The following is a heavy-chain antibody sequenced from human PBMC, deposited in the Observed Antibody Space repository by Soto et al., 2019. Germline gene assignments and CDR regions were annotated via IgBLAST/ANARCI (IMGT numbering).Heavy chain of an antibody. CDR3: ARDLIDGVFQY. J-gene: IGHJ4*02. V-gene: IGHV6-1*01. Sequence: SQTLSLTCAISGDSVSRNSAGWNWIRQSPSRGLEWMGRTDYRSKWYNDYTVSVKSRITINPDTSKNQFSLQLNSVTPEDTAVYYCARDLIDGVFQYWGQGTPVTVSS. D-gene: IGHD3-3*01. CDR1: GDSVSRNSAG. CDR2: TDYRSKWYN.